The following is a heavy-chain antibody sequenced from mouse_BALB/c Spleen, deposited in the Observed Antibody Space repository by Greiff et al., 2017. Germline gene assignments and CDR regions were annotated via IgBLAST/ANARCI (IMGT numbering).Heavy chain of an antibody. D-gene: IGHD1-1*01. CDR3: ASSYYYGSSCFAY. CDR2: IWGGGST. Sequence: VKLVESGPGLVAPSQSLSITCTVSGFSLSRYSVHWVRQPPGKGLEWLGMIWGGGSTDYNSALKSRLSISKDNSKSQVFLKMNSLQTDDTAMYYCASSYYYGSSCFAYWGQGTLVTVSA. V-gene: IGHV2-6-4*01. J-gene: IGHJ3*01. CDR1: GFSLSRYS.